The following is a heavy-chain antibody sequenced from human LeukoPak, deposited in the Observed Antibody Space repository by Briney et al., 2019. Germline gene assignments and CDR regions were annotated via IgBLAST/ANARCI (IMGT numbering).Heavy chain of an antibody. CDR1: GFTFSTYS. Sequence: GGSLRLSCAASGFTFSTYSMNWVRQAPGKGLEWVSSISSTSGYISYTDSVKGRFTISRDNAKNSLYLQMNSLRAEDTAVYYCTRRHCTATNCYSFDHWGQGTLVTVSS. D-gene: IGHD2-8*02. V-gene: IGHV3-21*01. CDR3: TRRHCTATNCYSFDH. CDR2: ISSTSGYI. J-gene: IGHJ4*02.